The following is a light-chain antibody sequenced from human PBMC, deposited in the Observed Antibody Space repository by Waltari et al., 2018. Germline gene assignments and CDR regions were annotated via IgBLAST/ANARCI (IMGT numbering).Light chain of an antibody. V-gene: IGLV2-23*02. J-gene: IGLJ2*01. CDR3: SSYAGSSKGV. Sequence: QSALTQPASVSGAPGQSITISCTGTSRDVGTYKRVRWYQQHPGKAPKRMIDAVSKRPSGVSDRFSGSKSGDMASLTISGLQPEDEAEYFCSSYAGSSKGVFGGGTKVTVL. CDR2: AVS. CDR1: SRDVGTYKR.